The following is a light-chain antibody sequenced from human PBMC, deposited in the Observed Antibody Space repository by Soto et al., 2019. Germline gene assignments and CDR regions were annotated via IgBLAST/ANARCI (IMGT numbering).Light chain of an antibody. Sequence: EAVLTQSPGTLSLSPGDRATLSCRASESVSSDFLAWYQQRPGQAPRLLIYGASNRATGTPDRISGSGSGTYFTLTITRLEPEDFAVYYCQHCRNSPQVTFGGGTKVEIK. V-gene: IGKV3-20*01. CDR3: QHCRNSPQVT. CDR2: GAS. J-gene: IGKJ4*01. CDR1: ESVSSDF.